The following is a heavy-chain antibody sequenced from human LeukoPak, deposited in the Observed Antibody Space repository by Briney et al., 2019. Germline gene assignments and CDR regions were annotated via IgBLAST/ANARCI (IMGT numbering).Heavy chain of an antibody. J-gene: IGHJ3*02. CDR1: GFTLSTYW. CDR3: ARDRGAFDI. D-gene: IGHD3-10*01. V-gene: IGHV3-7*05. CDR2: IKQDGSEK. Sequence: GGSLRLSCAASGFTLSTYWMSWVHQAPGKGLEWVANIKQDGSEKYYVDSVKGRFTISRDNAKNSLYLQMNSLRVEDTAVYYCARDRGAFDIWGQGTMVTVSS.